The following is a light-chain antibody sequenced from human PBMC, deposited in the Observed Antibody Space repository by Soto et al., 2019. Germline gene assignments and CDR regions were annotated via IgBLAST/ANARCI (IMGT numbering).Light chain of an antibody. Sequence: DIELTQSPSFLSASVGDRVTITCRASQGISSYLAWYQQKPGKAPNLLIYAASTLQSGVPSRFSGSESGTEFTLAISSLQPEDFATYYCQQLNTYPLTFGGGTQVEIK. CDR1: QGISSY. V-gene: IGKV1-9*01. J-gene: IGKJ4*01. CDR2: AAS. CDR3: QQLNTYPLT.